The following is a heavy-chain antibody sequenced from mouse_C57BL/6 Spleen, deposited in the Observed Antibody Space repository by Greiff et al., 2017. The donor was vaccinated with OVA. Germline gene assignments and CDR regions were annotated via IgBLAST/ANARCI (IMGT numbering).Heavy chain of an antibody. J-gene: IGHJ4*01. CDR3: SRCGELYYAMDY. CDR2: IDPSVSYT. V-gene: IGHV1-69*01. CDR1: GYTFTSYW. Sequence: QVQLQQPGAELVMPGASVKLSCKASGYTFTSYWMHWVKQRPGQGLEWIGEIDPSVSYTNYNEKFKGKSTLTVDKSSSTAYMQLSSLTSADSAVYYYSRCGELYYAMDYWGQGTSVTVSS.